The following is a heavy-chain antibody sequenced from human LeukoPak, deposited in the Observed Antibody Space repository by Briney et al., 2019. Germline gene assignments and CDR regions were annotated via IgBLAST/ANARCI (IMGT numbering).Heavy chain of an antibody. CDR2: ISGHGEGT. CDR3: AIGSAGYFDSSGYYYVF. CDR1: GITFSTYA. Sequence: GGSLRLSCAASGITFSTYAMNWVRQAPGKGLEWVSTISGHGEGTCYADSVKGRFTISRDNSKNTLYLQMYSLRAEDTAVYYCAIGSAGYFDSSGYYYVFWGQGTLVTVSS. D-gene: IGHD3-22*01. J-gene: IGHJ4*02. V-gene: IGHV3-23*01.